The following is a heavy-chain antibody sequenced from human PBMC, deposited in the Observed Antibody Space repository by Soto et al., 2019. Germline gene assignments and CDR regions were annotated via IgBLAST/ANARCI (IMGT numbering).Heavy chain of an antibody. CDR1: GYTFTSYA. Sequence: ASVKVSCKASGYTFTSYAMHWVRQAPGQRLEWMGWINAGNGNTKYSQKFQGRVTITRDTSASTAYMELSSLRSEDTVVYYCARAGAGNAFDIWGQGTMVTVSS. V-gene: IGHV1-3*01. CDR3: ARAGAGNAFDI. CDR2: INAGNGNT. D-gene: IGHD1-26*01. J-gene: IGHJ3*02.